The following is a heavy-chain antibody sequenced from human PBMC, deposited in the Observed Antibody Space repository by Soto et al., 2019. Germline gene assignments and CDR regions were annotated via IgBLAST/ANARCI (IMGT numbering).Heavy chain of an antibody. CDR2: IYGDDDK. V-gene: IGHV2-5*02. Sequence: SGPTLVNPTQTLTLTCTFSGFSLSRSGVGVGGIRQPPGKALEWLGVIYGDDDKRYSPSLKSRLTITKDTSKNQVVLTMTNMDPVDTATYYCPHRHTVGATKYNWFDPWAQGTLVTVSS. CDR1: GFSLSRSGVG. J-gene: IGHJ5*02. D-gene: IGHD1-26*01. CDR3: PHRHTVGATKYNWFDP.